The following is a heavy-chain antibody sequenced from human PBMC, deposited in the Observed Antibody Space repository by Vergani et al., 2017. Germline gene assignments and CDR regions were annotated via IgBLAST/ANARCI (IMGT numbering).Heavy chain of an antibody. V-gene: IGHV3-7*01. CDR3: ARARVTTYIFEGRYGMDV. J-gene: IGHJ6*02. Sequence: EVQLVESGGGLVQPGGSLRLSCAASGFTFSSYWMSWVRQAPGKGLEWVANIKQDGSEKYYVDSVKGRFTISRDNAKNSLYLQMNSLRAEDTAVYYCARARVTTYIFEGRYGMDVWGQGTTVTVSS. D-gene: IGHD4-17*01. CDR2: IKQDGSEK. CDR1: GFTFSSYW.